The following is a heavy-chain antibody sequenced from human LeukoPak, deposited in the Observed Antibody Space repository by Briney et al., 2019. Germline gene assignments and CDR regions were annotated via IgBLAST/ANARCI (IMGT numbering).Heavy chain of an antibody. CDR3: ARDRLGVGPTIL. Sequence: GGSLRLSCAASGFSFSTIYMSWVRQTPGQGLEWVANINVDGTAEYYVDSVKGRFTISRDNAKNSLYLQMNSLRAEDTAVYYCARDRLGVGPTILWGQGTLVTVSS. CDR2: INVDGTAE. CDR1: GFSFSTIY. V-gene: IGHV3-7*01. J-gene: IGHJ4*02. D-gene: IGHD1-26*01.